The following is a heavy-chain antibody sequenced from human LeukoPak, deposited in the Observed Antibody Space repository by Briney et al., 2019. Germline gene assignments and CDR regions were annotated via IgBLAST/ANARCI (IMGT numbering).Heavy chain of an antibody. V-gene: IGHV4-4*07. CDR1: GASISSYY. J-gene: IGHJ4*02. Sequence: SETLSLTCNVSGASISSYYWSWIRQPARKGLEWIGRMYISGSTHYSPSLKSRVTMSVDTSKNQFSLKLTSVTAADTAMYYCANGGNSGSYFEDWGQGTLVTVSS. CDR3: ANGGNSGSYFED. CDR2: MYISGST. D-gene: IGHD1-26*01.